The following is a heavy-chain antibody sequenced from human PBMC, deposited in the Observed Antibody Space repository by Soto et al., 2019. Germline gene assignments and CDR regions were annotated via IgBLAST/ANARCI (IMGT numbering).Heavy chain of an antibody. J-gene: IGHJ4*02. V-gene: IGHV1-18*01. CDR3: ARESGSYGFSYYFDF. CDR1: GYTFTSYC. D-gene: IGHD1-26*01. CDR2: ISAYNGNT. Sequence: ASVKVSCKASGYTFTSYCISWVRQAPGQGLEWMGWISAYNGNTNYAQKLQGRVTMTTDTSTSTAYMELRSLRSDDTAVYYCARESGSYGFSYYFDFWGQGTLVTVSS.